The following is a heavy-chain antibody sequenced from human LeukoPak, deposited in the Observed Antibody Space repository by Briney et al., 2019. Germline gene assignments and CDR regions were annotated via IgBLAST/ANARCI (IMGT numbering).Heavy chain of an antibody. CDR1: GFIFSDYS. CDR2: ISSSSSYV. J-gene: IGHJ4*02. V-gene: IGHV3-21*01. CDR3: ARVLGNGSYPAGY. D-gene: IGHD1-26*01. Sequence: GGSLRLSCAASGFIFSDYSMSWVRQAPGKGLEWVSSISSSSSYVYYADSVKGRFTISRDNAKNSLYLQINSLRAEDTAVYYCARVLGNGSYPAGYWGQGTLVTVSS.